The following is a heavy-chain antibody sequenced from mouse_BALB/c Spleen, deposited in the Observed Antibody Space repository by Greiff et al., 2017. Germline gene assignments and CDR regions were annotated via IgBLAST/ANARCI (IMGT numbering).Heavy chain of an antibody. CDR2: INPSNGGT. J-gene: IGHJ2*01. Sequence: QVQLQQSGAELVKPGASVKLSCKASGYTFTSYYMYWVKQRPGQGLEWIGEINPSNGGTNFNEKFKSKATLTVDTSSSTAYMQLSSLTSEDSAVYYCTRSIPSGPRFDYWGQGTTLTVAS. V-gene: IGHV1S81*02. D-gene: IGHD3-1*01. CDR1: GYTFTSYY. CDR3: TRSIPSGPRFDY.